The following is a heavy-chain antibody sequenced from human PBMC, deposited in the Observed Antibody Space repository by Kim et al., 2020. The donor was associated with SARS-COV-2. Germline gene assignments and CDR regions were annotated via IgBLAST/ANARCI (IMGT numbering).Heavy chain of an antibody. D-gene: IGHD6-13*01. Sequence: GGSLRLSCAASGFTFTRYWMDWVRQAPGKGLEWVANIKQDGSETYYVDSVKGRFTISRDNAKNSLSLQMNSLRAEDTAVYYGGRERKAAAGRPWGTDVWGQGTTVTVSS. CDR1: GFTFTRYW. CDR3: GRERKAAAGRPWGTDV. J-gene: IGHJ6*02. CDR2: IKQDGSET. V-gene: IGHV3-7*01.